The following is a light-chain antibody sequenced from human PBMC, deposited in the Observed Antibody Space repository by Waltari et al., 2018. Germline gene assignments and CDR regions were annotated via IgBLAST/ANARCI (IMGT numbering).Light chain of an antibody. CDR2: DAT. V-gene: IGKV6-21*01. J-gene: IGKJ1*01. Sequence: EIVLTQSPDFQSATPKERVTITCRASQSIASNLHCYQQKAAQSPKLLIKDATQSFSGVPSRFRRSGSGTYFTLTINGVEAEDAATYYCHQSSSFPWTFGQGTKVEIK. CDR3: HQSSSFPWT. CDR1: QSIASN.